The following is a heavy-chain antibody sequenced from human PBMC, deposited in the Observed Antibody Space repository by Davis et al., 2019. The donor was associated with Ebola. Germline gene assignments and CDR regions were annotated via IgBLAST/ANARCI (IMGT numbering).Heavy chain of an antibody. CDR1: GFTFSKFA. J-gene: IGHJ4*02. D-gene: IGHD3-3*01. V-gene: IGHV3-23*05. CDR2: ITSGSST. CDR3: ARVPQEDFWSGYYGY. Sequence: GGSLRLSCAASGFTFSKFAMSWVRQAPGRGLEWVSGITSGSSTYYVDSVKGRFTISRDNSRNTLYLQMNSLRDEDTAVYYCARVPQEDFWSGYYGYWGQGTLVTVSS.